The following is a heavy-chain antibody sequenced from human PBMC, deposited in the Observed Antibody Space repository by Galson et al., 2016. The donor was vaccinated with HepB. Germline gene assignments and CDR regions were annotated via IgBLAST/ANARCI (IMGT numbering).Heavy chain of an antibody. CDR3: ARGVSMVRGWLDP. CDR2: VYYSGPT. V-gene: IGHV4-31*03. CDR1: GAFISSGGYY. Sequence: TLSLTCNVSGAFISSGGYYWNWIRLHPGKGLEWIGCVYYSGPTYYNPSLESRATISVDTSENQFSLKSTSVTAADAAVYYCARGVSMVRGWLDPWGQGTRVSVSS. D-gene: IGHD3-10*01. J-gene: IGHJ5*02.